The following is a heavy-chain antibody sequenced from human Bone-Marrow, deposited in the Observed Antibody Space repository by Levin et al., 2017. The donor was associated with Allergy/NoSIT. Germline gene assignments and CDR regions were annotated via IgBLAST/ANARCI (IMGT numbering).Heavy chain of an antibody. CDR3: AKESNLYDSRHYYYYYGMDV. CDR2: ISGSGGST. Sequence: GESLKISCAASGFTFSSYAMSWVRQAPGKGLEWVSAISGSGGSTYYADSVKGRFTISRDNSKNTLYLQMNSLRAEDTAVYYCAKESNLYDSRHYYYYYGMDVWGQGTTVTVSS. V-gene: IGHV3-23*01. J-gene: IGHJ6*02. CDR1: GFTFSSYA. D-gene: IGHD3-22*01.